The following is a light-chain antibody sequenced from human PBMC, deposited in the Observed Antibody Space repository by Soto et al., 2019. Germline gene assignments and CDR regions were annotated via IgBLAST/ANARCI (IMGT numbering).Light chain of an antibody. CDR2: SIH. V-gene: IGLV1-44*01. Sequence: QSVLTQPPSASGTPGQRVTISCSGRGSNIGSDTVNWYQQLPGTAPKLLIYSIHQRPSGVPDRFSGSKSGTSASLAISGLQSDDEADYYCAAWDDSLNGVVFGGGTKLTVL. CDR1: GSNIGSDT. J-gene: IGLJ2*01. CDR3: AAWDDSLNGVV.